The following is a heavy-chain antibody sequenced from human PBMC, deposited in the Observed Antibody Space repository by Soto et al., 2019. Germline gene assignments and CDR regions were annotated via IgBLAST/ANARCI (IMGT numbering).Heavy chain of an antibody. Sequence: PGGSLRLSCASSGFTFSSYSMNWVRQAPGKGLEWVSYISSSSYTIYYADSLKGRFTISRDSAKNSLYLQMNSLRDEDTAVYYCARVSSGHDYWGQGTLVTVSS. CDR1: GFTFSSYS. V-gene: IGHV3-48*02. D-gene: IGHD6-19*01. CDR2: ISSSSYTI. CDR3: ARVSSGHDY. J-gene: IGHJ4*02.